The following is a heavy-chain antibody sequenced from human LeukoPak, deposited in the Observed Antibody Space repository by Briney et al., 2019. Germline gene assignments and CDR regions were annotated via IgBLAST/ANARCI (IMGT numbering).Heavy chain of an antibody. CDR3: ARGDSYGDLDY. CDR1: GYTFTGYY. D-gene: IGHD4-17*01. CDR2: INPNSGGT. V-gene: IGHV1-2*02. J-gene: IGHJ4*02. Sequence: ASVKVSCKASGYTFTGYYIHWVRQAPGQGLEWMGWINPNSGGTNYARKFQGRVTMTRDSSISTAYMELSRLRSDDTAVYYCARGDSYGDLDYWGQGTLVTVSS.